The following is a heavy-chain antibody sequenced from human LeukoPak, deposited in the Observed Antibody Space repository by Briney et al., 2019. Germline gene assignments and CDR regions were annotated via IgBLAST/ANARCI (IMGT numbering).Heavy chain of an antibody. J-gene: IGHJ4*02. CDR1: GGSISSGGYS. CDR3: AKAARSSGYYLWELDY. V-gene: IGHV4-30-2*01. D-gene: IGHD3-22*01. Sequence: SQTLSLTCAVSGGSISSGGYSWSWIRQPPGKGLEWIGYIYHSGSTYYNPSLKSRVTISVDRSKNQFSLKLSSVTAADTAVYYCAKAARSSGYYLWELDYWGQGTLVTVSS. CDR2: IYHSGST.